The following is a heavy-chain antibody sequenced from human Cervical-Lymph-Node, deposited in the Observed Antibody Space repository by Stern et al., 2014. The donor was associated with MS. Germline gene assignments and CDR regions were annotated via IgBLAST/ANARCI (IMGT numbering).Heavy chain of an antibody. CDR2: IITGNGDT. CDR1: GHTFA. Sequence: QVQLMQSGAEVKKPGASVKGSCKASGHTFAVHWVRQAPGQRLEWMGRIITGNGDTHYSQKFQGRVTITRDTFASTAYMELRSLRSEDTAVYYCTSLSGPLDSWGQGTLVTVSS. D-gene: IGHD3-10*01. J-gene: IGHJ5*01. V-gene: IGHV1-3*04. CDR3: TSLSGPLDS.